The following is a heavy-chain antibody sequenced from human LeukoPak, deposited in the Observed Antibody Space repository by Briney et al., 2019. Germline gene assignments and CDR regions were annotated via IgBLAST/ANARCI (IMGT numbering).Heavy chain of an antibody. J-gene: IGHJ4*02. CDR3: ASLNYYDSSGYYLQT. CDR1: GGTFSIYA. Sequence: ASVKVSCKASGGTFSIYAISWVRQAPGQGLEWMGGIIPIFGTANYAQKFQGRVTITADESTSTAYMELSSLRSEDTAVYYCASLNYYDSSGYYLQTWGQGTLVTVSS. D-gene: IGHD3-22*01. V-gene: IGHV1-69*13. CDR2: IIPIFGTA.